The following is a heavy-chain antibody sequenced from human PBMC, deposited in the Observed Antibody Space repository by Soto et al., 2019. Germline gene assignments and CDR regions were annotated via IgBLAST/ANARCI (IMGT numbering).Heavy chain of an antibody. Sequence: ESGPTLVNPTQTLTLTCTFSGFSLTTGGVGVGWIRQPPGKALEWLALIYWNDDKYYSPSLKSRLTITKDTSKNQVVLTVTNMDPVDTATYYCAHRRHYCSGASCYVWFDPWGQGTLVTVPQ. D-gene: IGHD2-15*01. J-gene: IGHJ5*02. CDR2: IYWNDDK. V-gene: IGHV2-5*01. CDR1: GFSLTTGGVG. CDR3: AHRRHYCSGASCYVWFDP.